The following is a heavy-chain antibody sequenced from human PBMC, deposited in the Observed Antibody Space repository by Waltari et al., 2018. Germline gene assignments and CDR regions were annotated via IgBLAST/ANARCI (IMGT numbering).Heavy chain of an antibody. V-gene: IGHV3-30*02. J-gene: IGHJ4*02. CDR3: AKDPSTFDQWELGGYFDY. CDR1: GFTFSSYG. Sequence: QVQLVESGGGVVQPGGSLRLSCAASGFTFSSYGMHWVRQAPGKGLEWVAFIRYDGSNKYYADSVKGRFTISRDNSKNTLYLQMNSLRAEDTAVYYCAKDPSTFDQWELGGYFDYWGQGTLVTVSS. D-gene: IGHD1-26*01. CDR2: IRYDGSNK.